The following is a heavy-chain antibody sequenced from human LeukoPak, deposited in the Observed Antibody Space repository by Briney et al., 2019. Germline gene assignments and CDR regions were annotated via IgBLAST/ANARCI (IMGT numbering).Heavy chain of an antibody. D-gene: IGHD5-18*01. CDR1: GGTFSSYA. J-gene: IGHJ4*02. CDR3: ARNRLRIQLWLLY. V-gene: IGHV1-69*06. Sequence: GASVKVSCKASGGTFSSYAISWVRQAPGQGLEWMGGIIPIFGTANYAQKFQGRVTITADKSTSTAYMELSRLRSDDTAVYYCARNRLRIQLWLLYWGQGTLVTVSS. CDR2: IIPIFGTA.